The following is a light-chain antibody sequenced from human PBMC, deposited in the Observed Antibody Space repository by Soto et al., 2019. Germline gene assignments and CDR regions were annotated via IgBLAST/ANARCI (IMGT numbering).Light chain of an antibody. CDR2: AAS. V-gene: IGKV1-8*01. CDR1: QGISSY. J-gene: IGKJ2*01. Sequence: AIRMTQSPSSLSASTGDRVTITCRASQGISSYLAWYQQRPGKAPKLLIYAASTLQSGVPPRFSGSGSGTDFTLTISSLQPDDFATYYCQQYNSYSPYTFGQGTKVDIK. CDR3: QQYNSYSPYT.